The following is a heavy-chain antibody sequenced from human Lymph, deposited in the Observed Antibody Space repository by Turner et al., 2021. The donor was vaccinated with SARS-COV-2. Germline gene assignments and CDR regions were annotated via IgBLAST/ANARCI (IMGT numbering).Heavy chain of an antibody. CDR2: IKQDGSEK. Sequence: EVQLVESGGGLVKPGGSLRRSCAASGFTFSYYWMSWVRQAPGKGLEWLANIKQDGSEKYYVDSVKGRFTISRDNAKNSLFLQMNSLRAEDTAVYYCARMGSSSWYFDYWGQGTLVTVSS. CDR1: GFTFSYYW. V-gene: IGHV3-7*01. D-gene: IGHD1-26*01. CDR3: ARMGSSSWYFDY. J-gene: IGHJ4*02.